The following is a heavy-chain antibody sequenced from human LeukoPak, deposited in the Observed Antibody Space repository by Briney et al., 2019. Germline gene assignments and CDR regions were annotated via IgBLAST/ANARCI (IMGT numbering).Heavy chain of an antibody. J-gene: IGHJ4*02. V-gene: IGHV4-59*01. CDR1: GGSISSYY. Sequence: SETLSLTCTVSGGSISSYYWSWIRQPPGKGLEWIGYIYYSGSTNYNPSLKSRVTISVDTSKNQFSLKLSSVTAADTAVYYCARADLWILERQYYFDYWGQGTLVTVSS. CDR2: IYYSGST. D-gene: IGHD1-1*01. CDR3: ARADLWILERQYYFDY.